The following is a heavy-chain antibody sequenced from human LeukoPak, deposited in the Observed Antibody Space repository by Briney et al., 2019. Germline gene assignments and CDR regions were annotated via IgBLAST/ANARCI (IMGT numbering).Heavy chain of an antibody. CDR2: IYRSGST. J-gene: IGHJ4*02. V-gene: IGHV4-38-2*01. D-gene: IGHD2-2*01. Sequence: SETLSLTCAVSGYSISSGYYWGWIRQPPGKGLEWIGSIYRSGSTYYNPSLKSRVTISVDTSKNQFSLKLRSVSAADTAVYYCARTYCTTTGCYVNSWGQGTLVTVSS. CDR1: GYSISSGYY. CDR3: ARTYCTTTGCYVNS.